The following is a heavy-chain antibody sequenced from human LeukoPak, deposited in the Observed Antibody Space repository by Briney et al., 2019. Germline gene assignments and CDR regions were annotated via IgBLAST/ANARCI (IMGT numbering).Heavy chain of an antibody. D-gene: IGHD6-13*01. CDR3: TRLPAAGTKNFDY. V-gene: IGHV4-30-2*01. Sequence: PSETLSLTCTVSGGSISSGGYCWSWIRQPPGKGLEWIGYIYHSGSTYYNPSLKSRVTISVDRSKNQFSLKLSSVTAADTAVYYCTRLPAAGTKNFDYWGQETLVTVSS. CDR2: IYHSGST. CDR1: GGSISSGGYC. J-gene: IGHJ4*02.